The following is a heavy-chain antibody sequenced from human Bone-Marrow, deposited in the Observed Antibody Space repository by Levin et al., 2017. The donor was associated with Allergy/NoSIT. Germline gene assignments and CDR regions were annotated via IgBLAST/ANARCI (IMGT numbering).Heavy chain of an antibody. J-gene: IGHJ3*01. V-gene: IGHV2-5*02. D-gene: IGHD3-9*01. CDR2: IYWDDDR. Sequence: KPSGPTLVKPPQTLTLTCSFSGFALNTSGVGVGWIRQPPGKALEWPALIYWDDDRRYIPSLKSRLTITRETSENQVLLTIANMNPVNTATYYCANTAPMLTCYYANDVFDRWGQGTTVTVAS. CDR1: GFALNTSGVG. CDR3: ANTAPMLTCYYANDVFDR.